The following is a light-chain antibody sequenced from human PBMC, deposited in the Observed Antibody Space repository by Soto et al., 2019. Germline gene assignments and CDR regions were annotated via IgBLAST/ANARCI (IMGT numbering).Light chain of an antibody. Sequence: ELTQSTSVSLTPGQTARITCSGDALPTQYVYWYQQKPGQAPRLIIYKDNQRPSEIPERFSASSSGTLATLTISGIQAEDEADFYCQSADTSGTYYVFGTGTKSPS. CDR1: ALPTQY. CDR3: QSADTSGTYYV. J-gene: IGLJ1*01. V-gene: IGLV3-25*02. CDR2: KDN.